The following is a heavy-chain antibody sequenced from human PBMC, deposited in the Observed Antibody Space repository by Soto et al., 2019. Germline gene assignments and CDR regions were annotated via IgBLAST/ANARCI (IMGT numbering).Heavy chain of an antibody. J-gene: IGHJ6*02. CDR2: ISSSSSYI. CDR3: ARDELVNYYYYGMDV. V-gene: IGHV3-21*01. CDR1: GFTFSSYS. D-gene: IGHD2-8*02. Sequence: GGSLRLSCAASGFTFSSYSMNWVRQAPGKGLEWVSSISSSSSYIYYADSVKGRFTISRDNAKNSLYLQMNSLRAEDTAVYYCARDELVNYYYYGMDVWGQGTTVTVSS.